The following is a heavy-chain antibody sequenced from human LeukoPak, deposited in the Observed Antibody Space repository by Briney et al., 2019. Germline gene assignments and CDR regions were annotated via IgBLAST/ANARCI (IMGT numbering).Heavy chain of an antibody. CDR1: GFTFSSYS. Sequence: GGSLRLSCAASGFTFSSYSMNWVHQAPGKGLEWVSYISSSSSTIYYADSVKGRFTISRDNAKNSLYLQMNSLRAEDTAVYYCAREAQNANYGDYSPDAFDIWGQGTMVTVSS. D-gene: IGHD4-17*01. CDR2: ISSSSSTI. J-gene: IGHJ3*02. V-gene: IGHV3-48*01. CDR3: AREAQNANYGDYSPDAFDI.